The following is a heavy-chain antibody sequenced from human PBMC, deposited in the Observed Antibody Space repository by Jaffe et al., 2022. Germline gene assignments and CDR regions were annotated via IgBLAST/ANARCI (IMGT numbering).Heavy chain of an antibody. J-gene: IGHJ4*02. D-gene: IGHD3-10*01. CDR3: ARVMRVRGVIITYDFDY. V-gene: IGHV1-2*02. CDR2: INPNSGGT. Sequence: QVQLVQSGAEVKKPGASVKVSCKASGYTFTGYYMHWVRQAPGQGLEWMGWINPNSGGTNYAQKFQGRVTMTRDTSISTAYMELSRLRSDDTAVYYCARVMRVRGVIITYDFDYWGQGTLVTVSS. CDR1: GYTFTGYY.